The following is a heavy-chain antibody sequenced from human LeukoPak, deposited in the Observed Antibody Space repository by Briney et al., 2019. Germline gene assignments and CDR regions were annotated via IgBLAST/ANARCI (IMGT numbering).Heavy chain of an antibody. CDR3: ARDGRGYSYGLGY. Sequence: KPSETLSLTCTVSGGSISSYYWSWIRQPPGKGLEWIGNIYYSGSTNYNPSLKSRVTISVDTSKNHFSLKLSSVTAADTAVYYCARDGRGYSYGLGYWGQGTLVTVSS. V-gene: IGHV4-59*01. J-gene: IGHJ4*02. CDR2: IYYSGST. D-gene: IGHD5-18*01. CDR1: GGSISSYY.